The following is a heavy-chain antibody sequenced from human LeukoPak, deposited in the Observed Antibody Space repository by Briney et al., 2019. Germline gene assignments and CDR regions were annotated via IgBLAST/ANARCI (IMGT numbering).Heavy chain of an antibody. CDR2: INPGGGST. D-gene: IGHD2-21*02. V-gene: IGHV1-46*01. J-gene: IGHJ4*02. Sequence: ASVKVSCKASGYTFTSYYMHWVRQAPGQGLEWMGIINPGGGSTSYAQKFQGRVTMTRDTSTSTVYMELSNLRSEDTAVYYCARDRSPSAYCGGDCYFTRFDYWGQGTLVTVSS. CDR1: GYTFTSYY. CDR3: ARDRSPSAYCGGDCYFTRFDY.